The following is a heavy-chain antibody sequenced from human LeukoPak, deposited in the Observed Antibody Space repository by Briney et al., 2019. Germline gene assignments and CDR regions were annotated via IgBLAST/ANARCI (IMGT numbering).Heavy chain of an antibody. Sequence: PGGSLRLSCAASGFTFSRYDLSWVRQAPGKGLECVSTIGRGVGSTYYADSVKGRFTISRDNSKNTLYLQMNSLRAEDTAVYYCAKVSSITMVRGVTPFDYWGQGTLVTVSS. V-gene: IGHV3-23*01. D-gene: IGHD3-10*01. CDR2: IGRGVGST. CDR1: GFTFSRYD. CDR3: AKVSSITMVRGVTPFDY. J-gene: IGHJ4*02.